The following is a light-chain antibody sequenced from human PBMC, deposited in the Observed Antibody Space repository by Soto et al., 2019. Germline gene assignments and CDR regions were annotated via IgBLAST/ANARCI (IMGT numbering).Light chain of an antibody. J-gene: IGKJ5*01. CDR1: QTIITW. CDR2: NAS. V-gene: IGKV1-5*03. Sequence: DIHMTQSPSTLSASVGDRVTITCRSSQTIITWLAWYQQKPGKAPKLLIYNASTLESGVPSRFSGSGSETQFTPTISSLQPEDFATYYCQQLHGYTITCGHGTRLE. CDR3: QQLHGYTIT.